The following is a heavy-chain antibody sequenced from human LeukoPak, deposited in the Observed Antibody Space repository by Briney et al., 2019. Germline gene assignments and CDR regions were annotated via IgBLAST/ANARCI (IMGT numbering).Heavy chain of an antibody. CDR3: ARDFYGSGSFDY. V-gene: IGHV3-30-3*01. CDR1: GFTFSSYA. D-gene: IGHD3-10*01. CDR2: ISYDGSNK. J-gene: IGHJ4*02. Sequence: PGGSLRLSCAASGFTFSSYAMHWVRQAPGKGLEWVAVISYDGSNKYYADSVKGRFTISRDNSKNTLYLQMISLRAEGTAVYYCARDFYGSGSFDYWGQGTLVTVSS.